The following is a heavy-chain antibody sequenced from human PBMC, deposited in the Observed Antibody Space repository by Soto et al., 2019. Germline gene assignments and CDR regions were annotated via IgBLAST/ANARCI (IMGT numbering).Heavy chain of an antibody. CDR3: ARALSPKSMVRAAPFDP. Sequence: GGSLRLSCAASGFTFSSYAMHWVRQAPGKGLEWVAVISYDGSNKYYADSVKGRFTISRDNSKNTLYLQMNSLRAEDTAVYYCARALSPKSMVRAAPFDPWGQGTTVTVSS. CDR1: GFTFSSYA. D-gene: IGHD3-10*01. J-gene: IGHJ6*02. CDR2: ISYDGSNK. V-gene: IGHV3-30-3*01.